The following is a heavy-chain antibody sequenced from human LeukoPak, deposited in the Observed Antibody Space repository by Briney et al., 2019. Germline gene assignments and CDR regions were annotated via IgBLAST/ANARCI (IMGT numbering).Heavy chain of an antibody. CDR1: GYTFTGYY. V-gene: IGHV1-69*05. J-gene: IGHJ6*03. Sequence: SVKVSCKASGYTFTGYYMHLVRQAPGHGLEWMGGIIPIFGTANYAQKFQGRVTITTDESTSTAYMELSSLRSEDTAVYYCAGSLGYSYGYGYYYYYMDVWGKGTTVTVSS. CDR3: AGSLGYSYGYGYYYYYMDV. CDR2: IIPIFGTA. D-gene: IGHD5-18*01.